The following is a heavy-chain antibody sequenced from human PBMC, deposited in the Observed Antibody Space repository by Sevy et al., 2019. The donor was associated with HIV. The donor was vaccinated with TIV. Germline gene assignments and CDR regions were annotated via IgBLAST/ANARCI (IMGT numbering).Heavy chain of an antibody. D-gene: IGHD2-15*01. CDR2: INPSGGST. CDR3: ARDRGSCYSGPCNWFDP. V-gene: IGHV1-46*01. CDR1: GYTFTSYY. J-gene: IGHJ5*02. Sequence: ASVKVSCKASGYTFTSYYMHWVRQAPGQGLEWMGIINPSGGSTSYAQTFQGRVTMTRDTSTSTVYMELSSLRSEDTAVYYCARDRGSCYSGPCNWFDPWGQGTLVTVSS.